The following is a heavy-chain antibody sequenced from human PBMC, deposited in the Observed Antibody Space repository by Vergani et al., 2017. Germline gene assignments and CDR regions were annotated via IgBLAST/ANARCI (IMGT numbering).Heavy chain of an antibody. Sequence: QVKLQESGPGLVKPSETLSLNCTVSGASVNSYYWSWIRQPPGKGLEWMGYVSFRGATLYDPSVKGRMTISLNTSSNQFSLYLTSGTASDTAVYYCARSRIYYGSGSPDYWGQGTLVTVSS. J-gene: IGHJ4*02. CDR2: VSFRGAT. CDR3: ARSRIYYGSGSPDY. D-gene: IGHD3-10*01. V-gene: IGHV4-59*02. CDR1: GASVNSYY.